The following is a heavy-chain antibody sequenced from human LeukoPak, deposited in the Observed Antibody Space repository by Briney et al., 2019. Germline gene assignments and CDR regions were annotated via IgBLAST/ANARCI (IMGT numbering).Heavy chain of an antibody. V-gene: IGHV3-23*01. D-gene: IGHD2-21*02. CDR2: ISGSGIST. CDR1: GFTFSSYA. CDR3: AKDVVTAHPWYFDY. Sequence: GGSLRLSCAASGFTFSSYAMSWVRQAPGQGLEWVSAISGSGISTYYAGSVRGRFTISRDNSRTTLYLQMDSLRAEDTAVYYCAKDVVTAHPWYFDYLGQGTLASLSS. J-gene: IGHJ4*02.